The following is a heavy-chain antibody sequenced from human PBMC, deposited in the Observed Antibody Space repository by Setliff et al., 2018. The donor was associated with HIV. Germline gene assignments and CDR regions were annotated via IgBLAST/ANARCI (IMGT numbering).Heavy chain of an antibody. CDR2: LSRGGDNT. V-gene: IGHV3-64D*09. CDR1: GFTVSTYS. D-gene: IGHD3-22*01. Sequence: GGSLRLSCLVSGFTVSTYSLNWARQAPGKRPEYFAVLSRGGDNTKYADSVKGRFIISRDTSKNTLYLQMSSLRPDDTAIYYCVKPYTGYYYDGSVYDDFWGQGTLVTVSS. J-gene: IGHJ4*02. CDR3: VKPYTGYYYDGSVYDDF.